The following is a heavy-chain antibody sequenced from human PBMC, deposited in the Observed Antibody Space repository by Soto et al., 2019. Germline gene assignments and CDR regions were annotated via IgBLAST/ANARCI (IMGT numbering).Heavy chain of an antibody. J-gene: IGHJ4*02. V-gene: IGHV4-31*03. CDR3: ARGTLV. D-gene: IGHD2-2*01. CDR2: VSYTGNT. CDR1: GGSIGSGGYW. Sequence: QVQLQESGPGLMQPSQTLSLTCTVSGGSIGSGGYWWSWIRQHPGRGLEWIGFVSYTGNTQYNPSLKSRVNISVDTSTKQFSLKLSSVTAADPAVYYCARGTLVWGQGTLVTVSS.